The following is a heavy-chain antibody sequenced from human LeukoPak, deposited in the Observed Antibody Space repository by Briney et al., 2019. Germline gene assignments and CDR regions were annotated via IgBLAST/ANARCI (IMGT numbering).Heavy chain of an antibody. V-gene: IGHV3-74*01. CDR2: INTNGDSA. J-gene: IGHJ4*01. Sequence: GGSLRLSCAVYGFKFSSYWMNWVRQVPVKGLMWVAHINTNGDSANYADSVKGRFTISRDNAKSTLSLQMNSLRAEDTAIYYCVRDNAYTFDYWGQGTLVTVSS. CDR3: VRDNAYTFDY. CDR1: GFKFSSYW. D-gene: IGHD5-24*01.